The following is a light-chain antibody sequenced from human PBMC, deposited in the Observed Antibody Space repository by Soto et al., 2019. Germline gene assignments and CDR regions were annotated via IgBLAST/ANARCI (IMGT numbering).Light chain of an antibody. CDR2: GAS. CDR3: QQYGTSPWT. V-gene: IGKV3-20*01. J-gene: IGKJ1*01. Sequence: EIVLTQSPGTVSLSPGERATLSCRASQSVSSSYLAWYQHKPGQAPRLLIYGASSRATGIPDRFSGSGSGTDFTLTISRLEPEDFAVYYCQQYGTSPWTFGQGTKVEI. CDR1: QSVSSSY.